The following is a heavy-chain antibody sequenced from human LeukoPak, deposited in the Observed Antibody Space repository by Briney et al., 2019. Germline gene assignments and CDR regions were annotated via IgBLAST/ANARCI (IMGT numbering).Heavy chain of an antibody. Sequence: GGSLRLSCAASGFTFSSFEMDWVRQAPGKGLEWISYMSSRDDTRYYAESVRGRFTMSRDNTKNSLSLQMNSLRAEDTAFYYCARGFGRFGHRFGYLGQGTLVTVSS. CDR3: ARGFGRFGHRFGY. D-gene: IGHD3-10*01. V-gene: IGHV3-48*03. CDR2: MSSRDDTR. J-gene: IGHJ4*02. CDR1: GFTFSSFE.